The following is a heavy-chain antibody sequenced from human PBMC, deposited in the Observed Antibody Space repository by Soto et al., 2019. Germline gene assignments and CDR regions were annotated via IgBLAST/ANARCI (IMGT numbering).Heavy chain of an antibody. CDR1: GYTFTNYA. J-gene: IGHJ6*02. Sequence: QVPLVQSGVEVKPPGASVQVSCKASGYTFTNYAVSWVRQAPGQGLEWMGWITTFNGNTNLPQMFQDRVTMTTDTSTSTAFMELRGLRSDDTAVYYCARVRSLGTPAQGYFYYDMDVWGQGTTVTVSS. V-gene: IGHV1-18*04. CDR2: ITTFNGNT. CDR3: ARVRSLGTPAQGYFYYDMDV. D-gene: IGHD2-15*01.